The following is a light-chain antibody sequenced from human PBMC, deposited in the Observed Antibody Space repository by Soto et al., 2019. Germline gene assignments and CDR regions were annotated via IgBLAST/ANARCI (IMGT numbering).Light chain of an antibody. CDR3: CSYAGSYTWV. V-gene: IGLV2-11*01. J-gene: IGLJ3*02. Sequence: QSVLTQPRSVSGSPGQSVTISCTGTSSDVGGYNYVSWYQQHPGKAPKLMIYDVSKRPSGVPDPFSGAKSGNTASLTISGLQAEDEAAYYCCSYAGSYTWVFGGGTKLTVL. CDR1: SSDVGGYNY. CDR2: DVS.